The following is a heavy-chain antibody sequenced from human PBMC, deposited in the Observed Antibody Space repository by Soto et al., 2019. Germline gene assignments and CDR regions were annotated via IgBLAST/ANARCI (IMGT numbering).Heavy chain of an antibody. CDR3: ARTYGTDMVVVPAPKDYMDV. CDR2: LYYSGST. V-gene: IGHV4-39*01. Sequence: QLQVQESGPGLVKPSETLSLTCTVSGGSIISSNYYWGWIRQPPGKGLEWIGSLYYSGSTYYNPSIKSRVTTSVDTSKNQFSLKLSSVTAADTAVYHCARTYGTDMVVVPAPKDYMDVWGKGTTVTVSS. D-gene: IGHD2-2*01. J-gene: IGHJ6*03. CDR1: GGSIISSNYY.